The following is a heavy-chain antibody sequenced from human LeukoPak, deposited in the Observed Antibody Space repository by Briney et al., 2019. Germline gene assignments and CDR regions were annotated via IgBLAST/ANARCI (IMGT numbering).Heavy chain of an antibody. V-gene: IGHV1-69*05. Sequence: SVKVSCKASGYTFSSYAISWVRQAPGQGLEWMGGIIPIFGTANYAQKFQGRVTITTDESTSTAYMELSSLRSEDTAVYYCAIVVVPAAISGGWFDPWGQGTLVTVSS. CDR1: GYTFSSYA. D-gene: IGHD2-2*01. CDR3: AIVVVPAAISGGWFDP. J-gene: IGHJ5*02. CDR2: IIPIFGTA.